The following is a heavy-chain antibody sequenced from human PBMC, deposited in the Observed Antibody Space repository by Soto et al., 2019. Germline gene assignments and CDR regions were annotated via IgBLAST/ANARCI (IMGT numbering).Heavy chain of an antibody. J-gene: IGHJ4*02. CDR2: ISYDGSNQ. V-gene: IGHV3-30*03. D-gene: IGHD3-22*01. Sequence: GGSLRLSCATSGFTFNNYVMHWVRQAPGKGLEWVAVISYDGSNQYYPDSVKGRFTVSRDNSKNTVYLQMNSLRAEDTAVYYCARASYYDPTGPLYYFDYWGQGTLVTVSS. CDR1: GFTFNNYV. CDR3: ARASYYDPTGPLYYFDY.